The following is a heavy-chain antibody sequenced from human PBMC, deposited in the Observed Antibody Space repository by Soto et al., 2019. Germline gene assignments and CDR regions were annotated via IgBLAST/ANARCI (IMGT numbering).Heavy chain of an antibody. CDR3: AGVVVTAMGFDY. D-gene: IGHD2-21*02. V-gene: IGHV1-69*13. J-gene: IGHJ4*02. CDR1: GCTFSSYA. CDR2: IIPIFGTA. Sequence: AVKVSCKASGCTFSSYAISWVRQAPGQGLEWMGGIIPIFGTANYAQKFQGRVTITADESTSTAYMELSSLRSEDTAVYYCAGVVVTAMGFDYWGQGTLVTVSS.